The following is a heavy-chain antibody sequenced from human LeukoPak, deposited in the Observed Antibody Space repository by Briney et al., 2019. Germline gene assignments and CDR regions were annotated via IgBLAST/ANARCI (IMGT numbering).Heavy chain of an antibody. Sequence: PGGSLRLSCAASGFTFSSYWMSWVRQAPGKGLEWVANIKQDGSEKYYVDSVKGRFTISRDNAKNSLYLQMNSLRAEDTAVYYCARDLPTVVTLTEYYFDYWGQGTLVTVSS. CDR1: GFTFSSYW. CDR2: IKQDGSEK. CDR3: ARDLPTVVTLTEYYFDY. J-gene: IGHJ4*02. D-gene: IGHD4-23*01. V-gene: IGHV3-7*01.